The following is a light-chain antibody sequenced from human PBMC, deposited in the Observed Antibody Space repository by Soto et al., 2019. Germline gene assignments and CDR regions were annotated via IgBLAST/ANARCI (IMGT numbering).Light chain of an antibody. CDR3: AAWDGSLRGRV. Sequence: QSVLTQSPSAYGTPGQRVNISCSGSSSNIGSNYVYWYQQLPGTAPTLIIHSDTQRPSGVPDRFSGSKSGTSASLAISGLRSEDEADYYCAAWDGSLRGRVFGGGTKLTVL. CDR1: SSNIGSNY. CDR2: SDT. V-gene: IGLV1-47*02. J-gene: IGLJ2*01.